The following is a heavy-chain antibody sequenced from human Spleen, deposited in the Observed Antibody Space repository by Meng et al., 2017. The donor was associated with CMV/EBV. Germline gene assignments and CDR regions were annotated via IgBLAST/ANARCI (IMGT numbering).Heavy chain of an antibody. CDR1: GGSFSGYY. V-gene: IGHV4-34*01. CDR2: INHSGST. Sequence: SENLSLTCAVYGGSFSGYYWTWIRQPPGKGLEWIGEINHSGSTHYNPSLEGRVTLSVDPAKNQFTLKVNSVTAADTAVYYCARETGYWGRGTLVTVSS. J-gene: IGHJ4*02. CDR3: ARETGY.